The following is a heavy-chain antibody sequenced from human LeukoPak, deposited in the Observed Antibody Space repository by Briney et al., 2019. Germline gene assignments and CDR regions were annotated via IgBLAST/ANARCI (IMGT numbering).Heavy chain of an antibody. CDR2: IWYDGSKA. J-gene: IGHJ4*02. Sequence: GGSLRLSCAASEFTFSTYGMHWVRQAPGKGLEWVAIIWYDGSKAYYADSVKGRFTISRDNSRNTLYLQVNSLRAEDTAVYYCTRGVGYQYYFDYWGQGTLVTVSS. D-gene: IGHD2-15*01. CDR3: TRGVGYQYYFDY. CDR1: EFTFSTYG. V-gene: IGHV3-33*01.